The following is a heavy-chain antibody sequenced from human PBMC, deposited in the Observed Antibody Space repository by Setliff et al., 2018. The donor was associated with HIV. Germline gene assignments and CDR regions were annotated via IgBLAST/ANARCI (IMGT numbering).Heavy chain of an antibody. CDR3: ARHHLEGYSSSWDFDY. D-gene: IGHD6-13*01. J-gene: IGHJ4*02. V-gene: IGHV5-51*01. CDR1: GYNFANYW. Sequence: PGESLKISCKGSGYNFANYWIGWVRQMPGKGLEWMGLIYCGDSRTRYSPSFQGQVTISADKSITTAYLQWSSLKASDTAIYYCARHHLEGYSSSWDFDYWGQGTLVTVSS. CDR2: IYCGDSRT.